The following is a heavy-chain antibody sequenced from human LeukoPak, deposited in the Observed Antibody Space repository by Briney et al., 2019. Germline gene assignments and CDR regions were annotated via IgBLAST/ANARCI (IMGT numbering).Heavy chain of an antibody. CDR2: INAHNGNT. D-gene: IGHD3-10*01. J-gene: IGHJ5*02. CDR1: GYTFTTYG. V-gene: IGHV1-18*01. Sequence: ASVKVSCKASGYTFTTYGISWVRQAPGQGLEWMGWINAHNGNTKYVEDFQGRITMATDTSTSTAYMELRSLRSDDTAVYYCARGYYYGSGNYYSNWSDPWGQGTLVTVSS. CDR3: ARGYYYGSGNYYSNWSDP.